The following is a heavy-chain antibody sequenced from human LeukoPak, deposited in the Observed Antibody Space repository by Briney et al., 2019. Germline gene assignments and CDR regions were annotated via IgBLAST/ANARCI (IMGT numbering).Heavy chain of an antibody. V-gene: IGHV1-8*01. CDR2: MNPKSGNT. J-gene: IGHJ4*02. CDR3: ARGRRWLAPFDF. D-gene: IGHD6-19*01. Sequence: ASVKVSCKASGYTFSTYDINWVRQAPGHGLEWMGWMNPKSGNTGFAQKFQGRLTMTRDTSISTAYMQLSSLRSEDTAVYYCARGRRWLAPFDFWGQGALVTVAP. CDR1: GYTFSTYD.